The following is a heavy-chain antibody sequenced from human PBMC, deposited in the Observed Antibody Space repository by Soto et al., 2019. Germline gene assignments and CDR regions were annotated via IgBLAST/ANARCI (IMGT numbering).Heavy chain of an antibody. CDR2: INAGNGNT. V-gene: IGHV1-3*01. D-gene: IGHD6-19*01. Sequence: ASVKVSCKASGYTFLNYGIHWVRQAPGQRLEWMGWINAGNGNTKYSQKFQDRVTITRDTSATTAYMELSSLRSEDTSVFYCARSGYSSGWYHWYFDFWGRGTLVTVSS. CDR3: ARSGYSSGWYHWYFDF. CDR1: GYTFLNYG. J-gene: IGHJ2*01.